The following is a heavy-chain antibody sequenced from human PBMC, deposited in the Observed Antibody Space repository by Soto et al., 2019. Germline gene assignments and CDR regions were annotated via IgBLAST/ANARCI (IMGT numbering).Heavy chain of an antibody. V-gene: IGHV3-73*02. CDR3: TRRQFYYFGLDV. D-gene: IGHD6-19*01. Sequence: QLVESGGALVQPGESLKLSCAASGFSFSGSAIQWVRQAPGKGLEWVGRIRTDANTYATAYAASVTARFTISRDDSRNTAYLQMTSLKTEDTAVYFCTRRQFYYFGLDVWGQGTTVIVSS. J-gene: IGHJ6*02. CDR2: IRTDANTYAT. CDR1: GFSFSGSA.